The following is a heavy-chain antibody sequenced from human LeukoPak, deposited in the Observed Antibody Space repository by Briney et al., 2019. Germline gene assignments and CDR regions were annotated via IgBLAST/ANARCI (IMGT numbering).Heavy chain of an antibody. CDR2: INRSGST. V-gene: IGHV4-34*01. D-gene: IGHD3-10*01. CDR1: GGSFSGYY. Sequence: SETLSLTCAVHGGSFSGYYWSWIRQPPGKGLEWIGEINRSGSTNYNPSLKSRVTISVDTSKNQFSLKLSSVTAADTAVYYCASRTYYYGSGSYYKPDYWGQGTLVTVSS. J-gene: IGHJ4*02. CDR3: ASRTYYYGSGSYYKPDY.